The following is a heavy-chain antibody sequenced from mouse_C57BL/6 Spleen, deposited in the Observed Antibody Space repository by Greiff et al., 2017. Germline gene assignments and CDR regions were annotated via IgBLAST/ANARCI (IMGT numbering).Heavy chain of an antibody. CDR2: ISSGSSTI. CDR1: GFTFSDYG. Sequence: DVQLVESGGGLVKPGGSLKLSCAASGFTFSDYGMHWVRQAPEKGLEWVAYISSGSSTIYYADTVKGRFTISRDNAKNTLFLQMTSLRSEDTAMYYCARGGAYGSSHFDYWGQGTTLTVSS. CDR3: ARGGAYGSSHFDY. J-gene: IGHJ2*01. V-gene: IGHV5-17*01. D-gene: IGHD1-1*01.